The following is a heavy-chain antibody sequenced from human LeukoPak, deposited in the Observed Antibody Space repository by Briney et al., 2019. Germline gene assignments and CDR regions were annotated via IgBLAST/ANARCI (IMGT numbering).Heavy chain of an antibody. J-gene: IGHJ4*02. CDR2: IYPGDSDT. CDR3: ATVAGTGY. CDR1: GYDSGVSFTSHS. V-gene: IGHV5-51*01. Sequence: GESLKISCQGSGYDSGVSFTSHSIAWVRQMPGKGLEWMGIIYPGDSDTRYSPSFQGQVTISADESISTAYLQWSSLKASDTAMYYCATVAGTGYWGQGTLVTVSS. D-gene: IGHD6-19*01.